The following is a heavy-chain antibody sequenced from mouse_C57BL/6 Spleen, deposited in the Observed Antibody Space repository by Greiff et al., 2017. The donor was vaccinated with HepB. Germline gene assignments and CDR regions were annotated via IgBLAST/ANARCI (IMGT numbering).Heavy chain of an antibody. D-gene: IGHD1-1*01. CDR1: GYAFSSSW. V-gene: IGHV1-82*01. Sequence: QVQLQQSGPELVKPGASVKISCKASGYAFSSSWMNWVKQRPGKGLEWIGRIYPGDGDTNYNGKFKGKATLTADKSSSTAYMQLSSLTSEDSAVYFCARSDYYGSKKYWYFDVWGTGTTVTVSS. CDR2: IYPGDGDT. CDR3: ARSDYYGSKKYWYFDV. J-gene: IGHJ1*03.